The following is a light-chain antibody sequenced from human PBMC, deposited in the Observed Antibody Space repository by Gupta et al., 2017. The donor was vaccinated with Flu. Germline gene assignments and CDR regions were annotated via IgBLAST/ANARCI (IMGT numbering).Light chain of an antibody. V-gene: IGKV3-15*01. CDR2: GAS. CDR1: QSVSIK. J-gene: IGKJ2*01. Sequence: TLSVSPGERATLSCRASQSVSIKLAWYQQQPGQAPRLLIYGASTRATGIPARFSGSGSGTEFTLTISSRQSEDFAVYYCQQDNDWPLYTFGQGTKLEIK. CDR3: QQDNDWPLYT.